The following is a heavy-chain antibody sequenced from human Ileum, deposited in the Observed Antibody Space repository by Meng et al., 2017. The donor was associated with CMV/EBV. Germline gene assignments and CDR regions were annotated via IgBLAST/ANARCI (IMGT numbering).Heavy chain of an antibody. CDR1: SASISPYY. Sequence: QADLREPGPGLVKPSETLSRTCTVPSASISPYYWNWIRQPAGKGLEWIGRIYTGGPTDYNPSLKSRVTMSVDTSKNQFFLNLSSVTAADTAVYYCARGQTVRGFEYWGLGILVTVSS. V-gene: IGHV4-4*07. CDR2: IYTGGPT. D-gene: IGHD3-10*01. J-gene: IGHJ4*02. CDR3: ARGQTVRGFEY.